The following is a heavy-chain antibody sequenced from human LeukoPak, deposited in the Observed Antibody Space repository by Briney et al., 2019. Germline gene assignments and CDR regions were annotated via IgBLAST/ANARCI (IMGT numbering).Heavy chain of an antibody. V-gene: IGHV3-30-3*01. J-gene: IGHJ4*02. CDR3: AKDPPQPRSSWFDY. Sequence: GGSLRLSCVASGFTFSSYAMHWVRQAPGKGLEWVAVISYDGSNKYYADSVKGRFTISRDNSKNTLYLQMNSLRAEDTAVYYCAKDPPQPRSSWFDYWGQGTLVTVSS. CDR2: ISYDGSNK. CDR1: GFTFSSYA. D-gene: IGHD6-13*01.